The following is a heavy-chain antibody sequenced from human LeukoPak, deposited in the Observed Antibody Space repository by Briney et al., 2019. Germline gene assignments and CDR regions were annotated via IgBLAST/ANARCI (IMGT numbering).Heavy chain of an antibody. V-gene: IGHV5-51*01. D-gene: IGHD6-19*01. Sequence: GESLKISCKASGYTFTSYWIGWVRQMPGKGLEWMGIIYPGDSDTRYSPSFQGQVTISADKSISTAYLQWSSLKASDTAMYYCARAGSSGSLAFDIWGQGTMVTVSS. CDR2: IYPGDSDT. CDR1: GYTFTSYW. CDR3: ARAGSSGSLAFDI. J-gene: IGHJ3*02.